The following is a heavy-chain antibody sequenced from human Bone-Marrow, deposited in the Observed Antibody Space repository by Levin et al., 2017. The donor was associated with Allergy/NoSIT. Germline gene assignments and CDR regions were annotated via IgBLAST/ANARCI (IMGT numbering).Heavy chain of an antibody. Sequence: SQTLSLTCNVSGGSIRGGSYSWGWIRQPPEKGLEWIGTISSGRSTYYNPSFNSRLTISLDTSKNHFSLKVDPLTAADTAVYYCATGPSGFDYWGQGTLVTVSS. CDR3: ATGPSGFDY. D-gene: IGHD1-26*01. CDR1: GGSIRGGSYS. CDR2: ISSGRST. V-gene: IGHV4-39*01. J-gene: IGHJ4*02.